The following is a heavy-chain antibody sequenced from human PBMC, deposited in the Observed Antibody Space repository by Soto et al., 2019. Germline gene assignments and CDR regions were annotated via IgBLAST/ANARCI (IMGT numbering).Heavy chain of an antibody. Sequence: PGGSLRLSCAASGFTFSTYGRPWVRQAPGKGLKWVVVIWYDGSNKYYADSVKGRFTISRDNSKNTLYLQMNSLRAEDTAVYYCARAGIVAAAGTGYYYGMDVWGQGTTVTVSS. CDR2: IWYDGSNK. V-gene: IGHV3-33*01. J-gene: IGHJ6*02. D-gene: IGHD6-13*01. CDR3: ARAGIVAAAGTGYYYGMDV. CDR1: GFTFSTYG.